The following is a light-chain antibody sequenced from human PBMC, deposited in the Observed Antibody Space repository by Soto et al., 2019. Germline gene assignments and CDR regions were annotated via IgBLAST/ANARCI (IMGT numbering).Light chain of an antibody. CDR3: QQYNSYSWT. J-gene: IGKJ1*01. CDR1: QRISNW. CDR2: DAS. V-gene: IGKV1-5*01. Sequence: DIQMTQSPSTLSASVGDRVNITCRASQRISNWLAWYQQRPGKAPKLLIYDASSLESGVPSRFSGSGSGTDFTLSISSLQPDDFATYYCQQYNSYSWTFGQGTKVEI.